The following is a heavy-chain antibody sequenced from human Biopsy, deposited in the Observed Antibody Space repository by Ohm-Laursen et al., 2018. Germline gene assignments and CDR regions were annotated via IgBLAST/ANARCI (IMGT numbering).Heavy chain of an antibody. J-gene: IGHJ6*02. V-gene: IGHV4-34*01. CDR3: ARGSGYFKLDV. Sequence: TLCLTRAVYGESSSGYFRNWISQPPRKGLEWIGEINQSGSTKYNPYLKRRATLSPDSSNSQFSLRLTAVTAADTAIYYCARGSGYFKLDVWGQGTTVTVSS. D-gene: IGHD5-12*01. CDR2: INQSGST. CDR1: GESSSGYF.